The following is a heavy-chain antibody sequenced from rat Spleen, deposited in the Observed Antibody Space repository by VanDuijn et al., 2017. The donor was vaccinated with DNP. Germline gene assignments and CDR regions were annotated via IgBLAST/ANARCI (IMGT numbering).Heavy chain of an antibody. CDR3: ARSSPRGFDY. CDR1: GYSITSNY. V-gene: IGHV3-1*01. CDR2: ISYSDST. Sequence: EVQLQESGPGLVKPSQSISLTCSVTGYSITSNYWGWIRKFPGNKMEWIGHISYSDSTSYNASLKSRISITRDTSKNEFFLQLNSLTTEDTATYYCARSSPRGFDYWGQGVKVTVSS. D-gene: IGHD3-1*01. J-gene: IGHJ2*01.